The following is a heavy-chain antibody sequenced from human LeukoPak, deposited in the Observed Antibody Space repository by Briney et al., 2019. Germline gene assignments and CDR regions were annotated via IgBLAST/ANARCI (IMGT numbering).Heavy chain of an antibody. CDR3: ARDWNWNFDF. CDR1: GFTFSSYA. J-gene: IGHJ4*02. V-gene: IGHV3-7*01. D-gene: IGHD1-7*01. CDR2: IKQDESEK. Sequence: GGSLRLSCAASGFTFSSYAMHWVRQAPGKGLEWVANIKQDESEKHYVASVKGRFTISRDNAKNSLYLQMNSLRAEDTAVYYCARDWNWNFDFWGQGTLVTVSS.